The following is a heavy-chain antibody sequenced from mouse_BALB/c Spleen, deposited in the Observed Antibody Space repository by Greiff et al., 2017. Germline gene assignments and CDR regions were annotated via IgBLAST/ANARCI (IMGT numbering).Heavy chain of an antibody. J-gene: IGHJ4*01. CDR2: INPSSGYT. CDR1: GYTFTSYT. V-gene: IGHV1-4*01. Sequence: VQVVESGAELARPGASVKMSCKASGYTFTSYTMHWVKQRPGQGLEWIGYINPSSGYTNYNQKFKDKATLTADKSSSTAYMQLSSLTSEDSAVYNCERAYYYAMDYWGQGTSVTVSS. CDR3: ERAYYYAMDY.